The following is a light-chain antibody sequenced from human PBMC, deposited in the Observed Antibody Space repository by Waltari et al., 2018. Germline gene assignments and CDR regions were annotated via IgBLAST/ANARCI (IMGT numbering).Light chain of an antibody. V-gene: IGKV3-11*01. CDR2: DAS. CDR3: QQRNNWPLFT. Sequence: EVVLTQSPTTLSLSPGERATLSCRASQSVSSYLAWYQQKPGQAPRLLIYDASNRATGIPARFSGSGSGTDFTLTISSLEPEDFAVYYCQQRNNWPLFTFGPGTKVDIK. CDR1: QSVSSY. J-gene: IGKJ3*01.